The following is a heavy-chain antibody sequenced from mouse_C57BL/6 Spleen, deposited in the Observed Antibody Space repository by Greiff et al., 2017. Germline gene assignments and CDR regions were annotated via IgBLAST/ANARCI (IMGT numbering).Heavy chain of an antibody. CDR1: GFNIKDYY. D-gene: IGHD1-1*01. CDR2: IDPEDGET. V-gene: IGHV14-2*01. Sequence: DVKLQESGAELVKPGASVKLSCTASGFNIKDYYMHWVKQRTEQGLEWIGRIDPEDGETKYAPKFQGKATITADTSSNTAYLQLSSLTSEDTAVYYCAPNYGSSSFAYWGQGTLVTVSA. J-gene: IGHJ3*01. CDR3: APNYGSSSFAY.